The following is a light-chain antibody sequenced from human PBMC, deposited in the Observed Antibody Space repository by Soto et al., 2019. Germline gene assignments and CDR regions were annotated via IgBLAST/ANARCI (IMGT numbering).Light chain of an antibody. CDR1: NIGGKS. CDR2: DDS. J-gene: IGLJ1*01. CDR3: QVWDSSSDHYV. V-gene: IGLV3-21*02. Sequence: SYELTQPPSVSVAPGQTASITCGGNNIGGKSVHWYQQKPGQAPVLVVYDDSDRPSGIPERFSGSNSGNTATLTISRVEAGDEADYYCQVWDSSSDHYVFATGTKVTVL.